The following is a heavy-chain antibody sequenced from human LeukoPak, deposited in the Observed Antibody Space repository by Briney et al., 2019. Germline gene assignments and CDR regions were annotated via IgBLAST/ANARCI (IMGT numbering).Heavy chain of an antibody. CDR2: IVVGSGNT. J-gene: IGHJ4*02. Sequence: ASVKVSCKASGFTFTSSAMQWVRQARRQRLEWIGWIVVGSGNTNYAQKFQERVTITRDMSTSTAYMELSSLRSEDTAVYYCAASYRKNDFDYWGQGTLVTVSS. V-gene: IGHV1-58*02. D-gene: IGHD1-1*01. CDR3: AASYRKNDFDY. CDR1: GFTFTSSA.